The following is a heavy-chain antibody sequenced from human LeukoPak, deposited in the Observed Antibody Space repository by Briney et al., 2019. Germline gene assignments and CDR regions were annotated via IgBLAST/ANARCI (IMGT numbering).Heavy chain of an antibody. CDR1: GFTLGSHD. Sequence: TGGSLRLSCTASGFTLGSHDMHWVRQIPGQGLEWVAAVSSGFHAFFADSVQGRFTVSREDARNSLYLQMNSLRAGDTAVYYCVREARGYHYTYFDYWGQGTLVTVSP. CDR3: VREARGYHYTYFDY. J-gene: IGHJ4*02. D-gene: IGHD5-18*01. CDR2: VSSGFHA. V-gene: IGHV3-13*01.